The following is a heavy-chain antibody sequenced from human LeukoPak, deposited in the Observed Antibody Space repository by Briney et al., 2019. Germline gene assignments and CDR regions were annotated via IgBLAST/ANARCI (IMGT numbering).Heavy chain of an antibody. J-gene: IGHJ2*01. CDR3: AKALNYWYFDL. CDR2: GGAT. V-gene: IGHV3-23*01. Sequence: GGATYYADSVKGRFTISRDTSKNTLYLQMNSLGAEDTATYYCAKALNYWYFDLWGRGNLVTVSS.